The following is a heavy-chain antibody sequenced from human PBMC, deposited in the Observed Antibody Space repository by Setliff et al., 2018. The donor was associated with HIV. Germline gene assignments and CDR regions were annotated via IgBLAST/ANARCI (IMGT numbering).Heavy chain of an antibody. J-gene: IGHJ1*01. CDR1: YVSISYNIW. D-gene: IGHD6-13*01. V-gene: IGHV4-4*02. CDR3: ATDGYRVPTGLNH. CDR2: IYHSDFT. Sequence: PSETLSLTCNVSYVSISYNIWWTWVRQAPGKGLEWIGEIYHSDFTNYSPSPKCRVTIAMDKSKNQVSLELRSVTAADTAVYSCATDGYRVPTGLNHWGQGALVTVSS.